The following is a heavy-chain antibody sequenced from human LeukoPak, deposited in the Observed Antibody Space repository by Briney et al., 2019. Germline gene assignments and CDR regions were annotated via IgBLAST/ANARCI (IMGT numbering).Heavy chain of an antibody. V-gene: IGHV1-69*01. CDR1: GGTFSSYA. Sequence: SVKVSCKASGGTFSSYAISWVRQAPGQGLEWMGGIIPIFGTANYAQKFQGRVTITADESTSTAYMELSSLRSEDTAVYYCARAKAPVDAFDIWGQGTMVTVSS. CDR3: ARAKAPVDAFDI. J-gene: IGHJ3*02. CDR2: IIPIFGTA.